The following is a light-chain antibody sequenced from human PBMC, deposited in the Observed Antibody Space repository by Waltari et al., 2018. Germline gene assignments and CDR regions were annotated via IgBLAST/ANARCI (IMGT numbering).Light chain of an antibody. CDR2: AAS. CDR3: QQLNSYPHSIP. V-gene: IGKV1-9*01. J-gene: IGKJ5*01. CDR1: QGISSY. Sequence: IQLTQSPSSLSASVGDRVTITCRASQGISSYLAWYQQKPGKAPKLLIYAASTLQSGVPSRFSGSGSGTDFTLTISSLQPEDFATYYCQQLNSYPHSIPFGQGTRLEIK.